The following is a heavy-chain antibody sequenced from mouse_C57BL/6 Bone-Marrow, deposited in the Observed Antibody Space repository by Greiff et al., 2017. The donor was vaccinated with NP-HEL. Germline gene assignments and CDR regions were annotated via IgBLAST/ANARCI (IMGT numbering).Heavy chain of an antibody. D-gene: IGHD2-5*01. CDR1: GFTFSDYY. Sequence: DVKLVESGGGLVQPGGSLKLSCAASGFTFSDYYMYWVRQTPEKRLEWVAYISNGGGSTYYPDTVKGRFTISRDNAKNTLYLQMSRLKSEDTAMYYCARQSNTWFAYWGQGTLVTVSA. V-gene: IGHV5-12*01. CDR2: ISNGGGST. CDR3: ARQSNTWFAY. J-gene: IGHJ3*01.